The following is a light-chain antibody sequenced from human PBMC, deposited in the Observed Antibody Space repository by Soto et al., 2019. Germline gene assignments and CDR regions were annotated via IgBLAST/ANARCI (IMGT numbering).Light chain of an antibody. CDR3: PQRSKWPLT. V-gene: IGKV3-11*01. J-gene: IGKJ4*01. CDR2: DAS. Sequence: EIVLAQSPATLSLSPGERATLSCRASQSVSNYLAWYQQKPGQAPRLFIYDASNRATGIPARFSGSGSGTDFPLPIITLDPEDFAVYYCPQRSKWPLTFGGGTKGDIK. CDR1: QSVSNY.